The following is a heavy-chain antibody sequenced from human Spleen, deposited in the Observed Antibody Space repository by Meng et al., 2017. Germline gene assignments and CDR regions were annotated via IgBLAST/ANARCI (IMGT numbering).Heavy chain of an antibody. CDR3: ARDRAHDYEARSYFPTDAFDK. CDR2: MYYTGRT. CDR1: GGSIIGYY. Sequence: SETLSLTCTVSGGSIIGYYWSWIRQTPGKGLEWVGHMYYTGRTIHNPSLKSRVTLAVDTSKNQFSLKLSSVTAADTAVYFCARDRAHDYEARSYFPTDAFDKWGQGTMVTVSS. V-gene: IGHV4-59*01. D-gene: IGHD4/OR15-4a*01. J-gene: IGHJ3*02.